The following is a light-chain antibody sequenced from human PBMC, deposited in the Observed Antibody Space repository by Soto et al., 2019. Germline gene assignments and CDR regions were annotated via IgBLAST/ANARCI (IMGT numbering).Light chain of an antibody. Sequence: EIVLTQSPGTLSLSPGERATLSCRASQSVSSDYLSWYQQKPGQPPRLLIYGASYRAAGIPARFSGSGSGTDFTLTISSLQSEDFAVYYCQQYNNWPPFSFGPGTKVDI. CDR2: GAS. V-gene: IGKV3-15*01. CDR3: QQYNNWPPFS. CDR1: QSVSSD. J-gene: IGKJ3*01.